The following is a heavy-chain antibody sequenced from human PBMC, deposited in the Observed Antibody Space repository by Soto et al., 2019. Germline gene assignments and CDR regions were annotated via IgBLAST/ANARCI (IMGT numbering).Heavy chain of an antibody. J-gene: IGHJ4*02. CDR3: AKGGVGATVFAY. D-gene: IGHD1-26*01. V-gene: IGHV3-23*01. CDR1: GFSFSSYA. Sequence: GGSLSLSCAASGFSFSSYAMSWVRQAPGKGLEWVSAISGSGGSTYYADSVKGRFTISRDNSKNTLYLQMNSLRAEDTAVYYCAKGGVGATVFAYWGQGTLVTVSS. CDR2: ISGSGGST.